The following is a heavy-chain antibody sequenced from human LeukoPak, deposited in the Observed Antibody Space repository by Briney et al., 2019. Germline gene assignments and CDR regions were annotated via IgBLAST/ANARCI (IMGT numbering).Heavy chain of an antibody. J-gene: IGHJ3*02. CDR1: GYTFTSYG. V-gene: IGHV1-18*01. Sequence: ASVKVSCKASGYTFTSYGICWVRQAPGQGLEWMGWISAYNGNTNCAQKLQGRVTMTTDTSTSTAYMELRSLRSDDTAVYYCARDHCSSTSCYKGHAFDIWGQGTMVTVSS. CDR2: ISAYNGNT. D-gene: IGHD2-2*02. CDR3: ARDHCSSTSCYKGHAFDI.